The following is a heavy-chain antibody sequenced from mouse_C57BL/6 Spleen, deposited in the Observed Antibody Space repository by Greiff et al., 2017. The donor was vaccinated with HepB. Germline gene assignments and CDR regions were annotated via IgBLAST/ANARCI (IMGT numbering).Heavy chain of an antibody. J-gene: IGHJ4*01. CDR1: GYTFTSYW. V-gene: IGHV1-69*01. Sequence: QVQLQQSGAELVMPGASVKLSCKASGYTFTSYWMHWVKQRPGQGLEWIGEIDPSDSYTNYNQKFKGKSTLTVDKSSSTAYMQLSSLTSEDSAVYYCTRATTVVATGALDYWGQGTSVTVSS. D-gene: IGHD1-1*01. CDR3: TRATTVVATGALDY. CDR2: IDPSDSYT.